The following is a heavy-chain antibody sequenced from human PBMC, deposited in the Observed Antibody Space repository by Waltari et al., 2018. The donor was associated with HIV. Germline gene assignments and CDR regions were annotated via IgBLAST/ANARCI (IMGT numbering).Heavy chain of an antibody. D-gene: IGHD1-26*01. Sequence: QVQLQESGPGLVKPSETLSLTCTVSGGSISSSNYYWGWIRQPPGEGLEWIGNIYYSGSTYYSTSLKSRVTISLDTSKNQYSLELRSVTAADTAVYYCARRDSGSSRIDPWGQGTLVTVSS. V-gene: IGHV4-39*07. CDR3: ARRDSGSSRIDP. CDR1: GGSISSSNYY. J-gene: IGHJ5*02. CDR2: IYYSGST.